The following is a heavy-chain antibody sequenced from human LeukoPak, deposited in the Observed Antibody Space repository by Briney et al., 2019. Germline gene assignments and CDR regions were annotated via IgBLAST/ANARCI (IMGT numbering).Heavy chain of an antibody. CDR3: ARYGDARGLDY. D-gene: IGHD4-17*01. Sequence: SETLSLTCTVSGGSVSSGSYDWSWIRQPPGKGLEWIGYIYYSGSSNYNPSLKSRVTISVDTSKNQFSLKLSSVTAADTAVYYCARYGDARGLDYWGQGTLVTVSS. V-gene: IGHV4-61*01. J-gene: IGHJ4*02. CDR1: GGSVSSGSYD. CDR2: IYYSGSS.